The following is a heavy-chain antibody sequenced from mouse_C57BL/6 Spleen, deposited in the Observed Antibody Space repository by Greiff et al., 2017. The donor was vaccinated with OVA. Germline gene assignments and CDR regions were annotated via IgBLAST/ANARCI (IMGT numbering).Heavy chain of an antibody. J-gene: IGHJ4*01. Sequence: EVMLVESGGGLVKPGGSLKLSCAASGFTFSDYGMHWVRQAPEKGLEWVAYISSGSSTIYYADTVKGRFTISIDNAKNTLFLQMTSLRSEDTAMYYCARLGGSYNYAMDYWGQGTSVTVSS. CDR1: GFTFSDYG. CDR2: ISSGSSTI. D-gene: IGHD1-1*02. V-gene: IGHV5-17*01. CDR3: ARLGGSYNYAMDY.